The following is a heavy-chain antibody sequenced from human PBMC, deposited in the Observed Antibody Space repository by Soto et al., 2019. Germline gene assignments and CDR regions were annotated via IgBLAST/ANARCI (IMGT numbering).Heavy chain of an antibody. V-gene: IGHV1-69*01. CDR3: AKDRRADWESYYFYAMDV. Sequence: QVQLVQSGAEVKKPGSSVKVSCKASGGTFSSFTISWVRQAPGQGLEWMGGITPIYGTANYAQKFQGRVTITADASTRTAYMELSSMSSEDTAVYYCAKDRRADWESYYFYAMDVWGQGTTGTVSS. CDR1: GGTFSSFT. J-gene: IGHJ6*02. D-gene: IGHD1-26*01. CDR2: ITPIYGTA.